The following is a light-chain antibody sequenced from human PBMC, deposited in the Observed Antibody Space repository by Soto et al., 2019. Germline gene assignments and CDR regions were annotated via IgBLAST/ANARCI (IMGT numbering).Light chain of an antibody. Sequence: IQMTQSPSTLSSSVGDRGTLTCLASQSISSCLAWYQKKPGKTPNLLLYDASSLKHGVPSRFSGSGSGTELTLTISSLQPDDFATYYCQQYNSYSPWTFGQGTKVDIK. CDR1: QSISSC. J-gene: IGKJ1*01. CDR2: DAS. V-gene: IGKV1-5*01. CDR3: QQYNSYSPWT.